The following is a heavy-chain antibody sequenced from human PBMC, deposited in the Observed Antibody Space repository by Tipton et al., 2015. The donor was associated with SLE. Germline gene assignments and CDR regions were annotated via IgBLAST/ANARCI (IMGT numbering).Heavy chain of an antibody. CDR1: RDTLTDLS. J-gene: IGHJ4*02. Sequence: QVQLVQSGAEVKKPGASVKVSCKVSRDTLTDLSIHWVRQAPGKGLEWMGGFDREDAKTIYAQKFQGRVTLTEDTSTNTAYMELSSLRSEDTAVYYCATGKTMIPYWGQGNLVTVSS. CDR2: FDREDAKT. D-gene: IGHD3-22*01. V-gene: IGHV1-24*01. CDR3: ATGKTMIPY.